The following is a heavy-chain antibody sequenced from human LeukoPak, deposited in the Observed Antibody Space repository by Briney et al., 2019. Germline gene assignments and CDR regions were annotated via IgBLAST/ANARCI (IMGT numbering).Heavy chain of an antibody. CDR1: GFTFSSYA. D-gene: IGHD2-15*01. V-gene: IGHV3-23*01. J-gene: IGHJ4*02. Sequence: GGSLRLSCAASGFTFSSYAMSWVRQAPGKGLEWVSAISGSGGSTYYADSVKGRFTISRDNSKNTLYLQMNSLRAEDTAVYYCAKEDHCSGGSCYLRGYFDYWGQGTLVTVSS. CDR3: AKEDHCSGGSCYLRGYFDY. CDR2: ISGSGGST.